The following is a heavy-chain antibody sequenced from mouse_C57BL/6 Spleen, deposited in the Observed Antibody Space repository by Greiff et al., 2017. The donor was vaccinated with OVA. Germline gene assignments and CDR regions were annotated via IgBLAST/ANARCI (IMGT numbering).Heavy chain of an antibody. CDR2: INPNNGGT. CDR3: ARRGAGTPWFAY. CDR1: GYTFTDYN. J-gene: IGHJ3*01. Sequence: EVMLVESGPELVKPGASVKIPCKASGYTFTDYNMDWVKQSHGKSLEWIGDINPNNGGTIYNQKFKGKATLTVDKSSSTAYMELRSLTSEDTAVYYCARRGAGTPWFAYWGQGTLVTVSA. D-gene: IGHD4-1*01. V-gene: IGHV1-18*01.